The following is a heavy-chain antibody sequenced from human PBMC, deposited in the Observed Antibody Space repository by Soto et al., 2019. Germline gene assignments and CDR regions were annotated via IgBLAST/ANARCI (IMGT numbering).Heavy chain of an antibody. CDR2: VYDTEVT. CDR3: ARVVDSSWYFDL. D-gene: IGHD6-13*01. J-gene: IGHJ2*01. Sequence: TPETMSPACPVSGGSLNTDSSYWTWLRQPPGSGLEYLGYVYDTEVTNYNSSLKSRVTMTLDMSKRQYFLTMSSVTPADAVTYYCARVVDSSWYFDLWGRGTLVTVSS. V-gene: IGHV4-61*01. CDR1: GGSLNTDSSY.